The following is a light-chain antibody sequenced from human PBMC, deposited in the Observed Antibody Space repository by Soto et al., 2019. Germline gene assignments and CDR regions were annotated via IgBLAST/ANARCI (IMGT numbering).Light chain of an antibody. J-gene: IGKJ1*01. CDR2: HAS. CDR1: QRISSC. V-gene: IGKV1-5*01. Sequence: DIQMTQSPSSLSASIGDRDTITCRASQRISSCLACHQQKPAKAPSRLVCHASNLESGGPSRISGSGSGTEFTLTIGSLQPDDFATYYCQQYNSYCTFGQGTKVDIK. CDR3: QQYNSYCT.